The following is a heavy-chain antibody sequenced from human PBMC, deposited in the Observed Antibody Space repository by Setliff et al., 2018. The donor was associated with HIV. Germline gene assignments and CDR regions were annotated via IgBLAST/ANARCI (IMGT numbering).Heavy chain of an antibody. V-gene: IGHV3-7*01. CDR1: GFSFRSYA. Sequence: PGGSLRLSCAASGFSFRSYAVSWVRQAPGKGLEWVANIKYDGSEKYYVDSVKGRFTISRDNAKNSLHLQMNSLRAEDTSMYYCARSPIRMRYFDYWGQGALVTVSS. D-gene: IGHD2-8*01. J-gene: IGHJ4*02. CDR3: ARSPIRMRYFDY. CDR2: IKYDGSEK.